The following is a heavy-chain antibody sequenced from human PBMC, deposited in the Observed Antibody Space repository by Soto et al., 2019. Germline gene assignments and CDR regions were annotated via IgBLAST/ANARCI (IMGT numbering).Heavy chain of an antibody. D-gene: IGHD3-10*01. CDR2: IIPIFGAA. CDR1: GGTFSSYA. V-gene: IGHV1-69*01. J-gene: IGHJ4*02. Sequence: VKVFCKASGGTFSSYAISRVRQAPGQGLEWMGGIIPIFGAANYAQKFQGRVTITADESTSTAYMELSSLRSEDTAVYYCSKHYYGSGFDYWGQGTLVTVSS. CDR3: SKHYYGSGFDY.